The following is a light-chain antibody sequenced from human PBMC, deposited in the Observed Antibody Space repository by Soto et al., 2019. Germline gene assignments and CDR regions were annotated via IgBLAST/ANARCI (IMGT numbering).Light chain of an antibody. CDR3: QKYNSPPLT. Sequence: DIQMTQSPSSLSASLGDRVTITCRASQGIGVYLAWFQQRPGRVPSLLIYAASTLQSGVPSRFSGSGSGTYFTLTISSLQPEDVATYYCQKYNSPPLTFGGGTKVEIK. CDR2: AAS. V-gene: IGKV1-27*01. CDR1: QGIGVY. J-gene: IGKJ4*01.